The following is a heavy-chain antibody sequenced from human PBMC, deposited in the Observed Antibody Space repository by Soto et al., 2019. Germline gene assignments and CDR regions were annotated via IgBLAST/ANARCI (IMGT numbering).Heavy chain of an antibody. V-gene: IGHV4-30-4*01. Sequence: PSETLSLTCTVSGASISSGDYFWSWIRQSPGKGLQWIGYIYDSGSSYYNPSLKSRVTISVDRSKNQFSLKLSSVTAADTAVYYCARGRIAAVDYWGQGTLVTVSS. D-gene: IGHD6-13*01. CDR2: IYDSGSS. CDR1: GASISSGDYF. J-gene: IGHJ4*02. CDR3: ARGRIAAVDY.